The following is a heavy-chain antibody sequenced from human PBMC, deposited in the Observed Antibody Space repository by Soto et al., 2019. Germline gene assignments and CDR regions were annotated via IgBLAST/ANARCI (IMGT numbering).Heavy chain of an antibody. J-gene: IGHJ4*01. Sequence: EVQLVESGGGLVQPGGSLRLSCEASGLTFSKYWMSWVRQAPGKGLEWVANIKQDGSEKYYADSVKGRFTISRDNAKNSLYLQMSSLRAEDTAVYYCATSWDYWGHGTLVTVSS. CDR3: ATSWDY. V-gene: IGHV3-7*03. CDR2: IKQDGSEK. CDR1: GLTFSKYW.